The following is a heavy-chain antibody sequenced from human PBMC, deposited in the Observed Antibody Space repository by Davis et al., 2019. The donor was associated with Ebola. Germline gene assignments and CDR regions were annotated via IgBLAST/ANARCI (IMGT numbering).Heavy chain of an antibody. CDR3: ARSIYSYEEALYYYYGMDV. CDR2: IIPIFGTA. V-gene: IGHV1-69*13. J-gene: IGHJ6*02. CDR1: GGTFSSYA. D-gene: IGHD5-18*01. Sequence: SVKVSCKASGGTFSSYAISWVRQAPGQGLEWMGGIIPIFGTANYAQKFQGRVTITADESTSTAYMELSSLRSEDTAVYYCARSIYSYEEALYYYYGMDVWGQGTTVTVSS.